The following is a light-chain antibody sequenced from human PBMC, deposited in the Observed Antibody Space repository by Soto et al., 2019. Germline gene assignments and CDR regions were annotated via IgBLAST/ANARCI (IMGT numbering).Light chain of an antibody. Sequence: QSALTQPASVSGSPGQSITISCTGTSSDIGAYNSVSWYQHHPGKAPKLIVFQVSFRPSAVSDRFSGSKSDNTASLTISGLQTEDEADYYCSSYTSSSTLVFGGGTKLTVL. V-gene: IGLV2-14*01. J-gene: IGLJ3*02. CDR2: QVS. CDR1: SSDIGAYNS. CDR3: SSYTSSSTLV.